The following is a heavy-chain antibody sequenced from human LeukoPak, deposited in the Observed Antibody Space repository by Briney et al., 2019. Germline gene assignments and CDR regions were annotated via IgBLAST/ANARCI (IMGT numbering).Heavy chain of an antibody. D-gene: IGHD1-7*01. CDR3: ARVVGELHYFDY. Sequence: PSETLSLTCTVSGGSISSSSYYWGWIRQPPGKGLEWIGSIYYSGSTYYNPSLKSRVTISVDTSKNQFSLKLSFVTAADTAVYYCARVVGELHYFDYWGQGTLVTVSS. V-gene: IGHV4-39*07. CDR2: IYYSGST. J-gene: IGHJ4*02. CDR1: GGSISSSSYY.